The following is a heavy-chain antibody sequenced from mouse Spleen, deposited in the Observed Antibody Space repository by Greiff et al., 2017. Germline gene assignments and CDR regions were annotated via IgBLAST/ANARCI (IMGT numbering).Heavy chain of an antibody. CDR1: GFTFSDYG. D-gene: IGHD2-4*01. Sequence: EVMLVESGGGLVKPGGSLKLSCAASGFTFSDYGMAWVRQAPGKGPEWVAFISNLAYSIYYADTVTGRFTISRENAKNTLYLEMSSLRSEDTAMYYCARRGLYYDYDGDGDYYAMDYWGQGTSVTVSS. J-gene: IGHJ4*01. V-gene: IGHV5-15*01. CDR3: ARRGLYYDYDGDGDYYAMDY. CDR2: ISNLAYSI.